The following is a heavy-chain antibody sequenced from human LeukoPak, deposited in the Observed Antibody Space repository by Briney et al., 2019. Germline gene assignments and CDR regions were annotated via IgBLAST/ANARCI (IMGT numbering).Heavy chain of an antibody. CDR3: AREKIGSGYDQDLDY. CDR2: IYPNSGAT. D-gene: IGHD5-12*01. V-gene: IGHV1-2*02. J-gene: IGHJ4*02. CDR1: GYTFSDYY. Sequence: ASVKVSCKTSGYTFSDYYIHWVRQAPGQGLEWMGFIYPNSGATKYAQNFQGRVTMTSDTSISTAYMALSSLRSDDTAVYYCAREKIGSGYDQDLDYWGQGTLVTVSS.